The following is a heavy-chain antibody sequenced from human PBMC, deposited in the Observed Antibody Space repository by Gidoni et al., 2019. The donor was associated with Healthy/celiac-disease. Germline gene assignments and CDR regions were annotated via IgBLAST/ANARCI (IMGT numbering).Heavy chain of an antibody. CDR2: INSDGSST. Sequence: EVQLVESGGGVVQPGGSLRPSCAASGFTLSSYWMHWVRQAPGKGLVWVSRINSDGSSTSYADSVKGRFTISRDNAKNTLYLQMNSLRAEDTAVYYCARDGRWELRRFDYWGQGTLVTVSS. J-gene: IGHJ4*02. CDR1: GFTLSSYW. CDR3: ARDGRWELRRFDY. D-gene: IGHD1-26*01. V-gene: IGHV3-74*01.